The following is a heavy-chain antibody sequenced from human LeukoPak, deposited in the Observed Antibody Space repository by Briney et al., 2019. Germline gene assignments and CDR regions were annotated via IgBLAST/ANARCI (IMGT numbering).Heavy chain of an antibody. J-gene: IGHJ3*01. CDR2: IYPGDSDV. CDR1: GYRFTEFW. D-gene: IGHD6-25*01. CDR3: ASRSGHAGNDALDL. V-gene: IGHV5-51*01. Sequence: GESLKISCKASGYRFTEFWIAWGRRTPGKGLEWMGIIYPGDSDVRYSPSFQGHVTMSADKSISTAYLQWSSLKASDTAIYYCASRSGHAGNDALDLWGQGTMVTVSS.